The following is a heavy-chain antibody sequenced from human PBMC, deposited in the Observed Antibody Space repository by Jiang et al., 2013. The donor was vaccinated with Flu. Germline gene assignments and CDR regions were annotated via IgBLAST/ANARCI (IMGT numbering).Heavy chain of an antibody. Sequence: SQILSLTCAISGDSVSSDSAAWNWIRQSPSRGLEWLGRTYYRSKWFKGYAPSVKSRITINPDTSKNQFSLQLNSVTPEDTAVYYCARSAPNVDYWGQGTLVTVSS. CDR1: GDSVSSDSAA. CDR2: TYYRSKWFK. J-gene: IGHJ4*02. V-gene: IGHV6-1*01. CDR3: ARSAPNVDY.